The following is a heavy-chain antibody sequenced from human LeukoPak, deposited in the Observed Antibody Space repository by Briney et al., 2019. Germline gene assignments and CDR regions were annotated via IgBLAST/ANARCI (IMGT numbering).Heavy chain of an antibody. CDR3: ARRAGGYSHPYDY. Sequence: SLRICCAACGFKFDYYAMHWVRHVAGKGLEWVSGISWSSNKIGYAESVKGRFTISRDNSKNTLYLQMNSLRAEDTAVYYCARRAGGYSHPYDYWGQGILVTVSS. D-gene: IGHD4-23*01. V-gene: IGHV3-9*01. CDR1: GFKFDYYA. J-gene: IGHJ4*02. CDR2: ISWSSNKI.